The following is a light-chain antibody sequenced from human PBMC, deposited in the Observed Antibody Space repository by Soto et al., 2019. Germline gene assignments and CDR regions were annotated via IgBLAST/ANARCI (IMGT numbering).Light chain of an antibody. V-gene: IGLV2-14*01. Sequence: QSVLTQPASVSGSPGQSITISCTGTSSDVGGYNYVSWYQQHPGKAPKLMIYDVSNRPSGVSNRFSGSKSGNTASLTISGLQVEDEADYYCSSYTSSSTVVFCGGTKLTVL. CDR1: SSDVGGYNY. CDR3: SSYTSSSTVV. CDR2: DVS. J-gene: IGLJ2*01.